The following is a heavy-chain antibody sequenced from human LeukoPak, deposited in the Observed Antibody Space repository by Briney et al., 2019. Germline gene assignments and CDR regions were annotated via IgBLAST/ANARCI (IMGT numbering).Heavy chain of an antibody. CDR3: ARSPHNSAWYEKWFDP. CDR1: GGSISTYY. D-gene: IGHD6-19*01. J-gene: IGHJ5*02. CDR2: ISSSGGT. V-gene: IGHV4-59*12. Sequence: SETLSLTCTVSGGSISTYYWSWMRQSPGKGLEGIGYISSSGGTNYNPSLESRVTVSIDWYKNQFSLKLSSVTAADTDVFYCARSPHNSAWYEKWFDPWGQGTLITVSS.